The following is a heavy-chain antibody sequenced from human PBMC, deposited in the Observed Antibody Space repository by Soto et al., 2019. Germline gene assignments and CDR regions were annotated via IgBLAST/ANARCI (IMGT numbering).Heavy chain of an antibody. CDR1: GYTFTSYG. CDR2: ISAYNGNT. Sequence: XSVMVSCNAAGYTFTSYGIIWGRQAPGQGLEWMGWISAYNGNTNYAQKLQGRVTMTTDTSTSTAYMELRSLRSDDTAVYYCARGRIQLDDAFDIWGQGTMVTVSS. J-gene: IGHJ3*02. V-gene: IGHV1-18*04. D-gene: IGHD5-18*01. CDR3: ARGRIQLDDAFDI.